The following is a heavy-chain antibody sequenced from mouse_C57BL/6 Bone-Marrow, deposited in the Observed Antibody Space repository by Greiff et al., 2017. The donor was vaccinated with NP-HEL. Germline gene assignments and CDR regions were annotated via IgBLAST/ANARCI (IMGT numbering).Heavy chain of an antibody. CDR1: GFTFSDYG. V-gene: IGHV5-17*01. Sequence: EVKLMESGGGLVKPGGSLKLSRAASGFTFSDYGMHWVRQAPEKGLEWVAYISSGSSTIYYADTVKGRFTISRDNAKNTLFLQMTSLRSEDTAMYYCARGTFYSNYFAYWGQGTLVTVSA. J-gene: IGHJ3*01. CDR2: ISSGSSTI. D-gene: IGHD2-5*01. CDR3: ARGTFYSNYFAY.